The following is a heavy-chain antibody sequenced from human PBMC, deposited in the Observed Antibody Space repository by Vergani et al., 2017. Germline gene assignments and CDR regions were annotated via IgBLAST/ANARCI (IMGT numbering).Heavy chain of an antibody. V-gene: IGHV4-30-4*08. CDR3: ARVEQLGYYYYMDV. CDR1: GGSISSGGYY. D-gene: IGHD6-6*01. Sequence: QVQLQESGPGLVKPSQTLSLTCTVSGGSISSGGYYWSWIRQHPGKGLEWIGYIYYSGSTNYNPSLKSRVTISVDTSKNQFSLKLSSVTAADTAVYYCARVEQLGYYYYMDVWGKGTTVTVSS. J-gene: IGHJ6*03. CDR2: IYYSGST.